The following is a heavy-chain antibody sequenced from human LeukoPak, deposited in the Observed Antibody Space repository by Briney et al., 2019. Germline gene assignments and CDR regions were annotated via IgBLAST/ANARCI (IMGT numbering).Heavy chain of an antibody. D-gene: IGHD1-7*01. CDR1: GYTFTGYY. CDR3: ARRVANNWNYELDY. V-gene: IGHV1-2*02. J-gene: IGHJ4*02. CDR2: INPNSGGT. Sequence: GASVKVSCKASGYTFTGYYMHWVRQAPGQGLEWMGWINPNSGGTNYAQKFQGRVTMTRDTSISTAYMELSRLRSDDTAVYYCARRVANNWNYELDYWGQGTLVTVSS.